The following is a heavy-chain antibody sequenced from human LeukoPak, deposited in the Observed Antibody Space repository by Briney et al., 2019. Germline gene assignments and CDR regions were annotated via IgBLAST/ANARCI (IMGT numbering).Heavy chain of an antibody. V-gene: IGHV4-34*01. D-gene: IGHD5-18*01. CDR2: INHSGST. CDR3: AILPTRYSYGYWNDY. J-gene: IGHJ4*02. Sequence: SETLSLTCAVYGGSFSGYYWSWIRQPPGKGLEWVGEINHSGSTHYNPSPKSRVTISVDTSKNQFSLKLSSVTAADTAVYYCAILPTRYSYGYWNDYWGQGTLVTVPS. CDR1: GGSFSGYY.